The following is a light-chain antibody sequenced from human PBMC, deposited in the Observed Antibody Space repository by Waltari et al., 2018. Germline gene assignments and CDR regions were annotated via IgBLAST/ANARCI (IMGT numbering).Light chain of an antibody. CDR3: QQYGRSPYT. V-gene: IGKV3-20*01. Sequence: EIVLTQSPGTLSLSPGERATLSCRASQSLSSTYLAWYQQKPGQAPRLLIYGASSRATSIPDRFSGSGSGTDFTLSISRLEPEASAVYYCQQYGRSPYTFGQGTKLEIK. CDR1: QSLSSTY. CDR2: GAS. J-gene: IGKJ2*01.